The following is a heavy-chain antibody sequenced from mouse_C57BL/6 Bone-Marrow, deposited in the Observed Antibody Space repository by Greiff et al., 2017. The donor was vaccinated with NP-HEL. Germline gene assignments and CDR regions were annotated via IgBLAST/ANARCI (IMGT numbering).Heavy chain of an antibody. CDR2: INPYNGGT. CDR1: GYTFTDYY. CDR3: AREGNYSNYVWFAY. J-gene: IGHJ3*01. V-gene: IGHV1-19*01. D-gene: IGHD2-5*01. Sequence: VQLQQSGPVLVKPGASVKMSCKASGYTFTDYYMNWVKQSHGKSLEWIGVINPYNGGTSYNQKFKGKATLTVDKSSSTAYMELNSLTSEDSAVYYCAREGNYSNYVWFAYWGQGTLVTVSA.